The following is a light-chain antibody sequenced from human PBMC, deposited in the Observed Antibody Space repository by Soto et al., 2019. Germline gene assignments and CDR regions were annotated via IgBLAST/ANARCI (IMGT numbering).Light chain of an antibody. V-gene: IGKV3-15*01. CDR2: GAS. J-gene: IGKJ4*01. CDR3: QQYNDWLALT. CDR1: QSINTN. Sequence: EIVMTQSPATLSVSPGERVTLSCRASQSINTNLASYQQKPGQAPRLFIYGASNRATGIQARFSGSGSGTEFTLTISSLQSEDFAVYFCQQYNDWLALTFGGGTKVEIK.